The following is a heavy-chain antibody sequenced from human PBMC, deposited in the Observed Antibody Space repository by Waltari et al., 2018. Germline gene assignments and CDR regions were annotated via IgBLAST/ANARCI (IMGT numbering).Heavy chain of an antibody. CDR3: ARMVRGVIIPYYFDY. CDR1: GYTFTGYY. V-gene: IGHV1-2*02. J-gene: IGHJ4*02. D-gene: IGHD3-10*01. Sequence: QVQLVQSGAEVKKPGASVKVSCKASGYTFTGYYMHWVRQAPGQGLEWMGWRNPNSGGTNYAQKFQGRVTMTRDTSIRTAYMELSRLRSDDTAVYYCARMVRGVIIPYYFDYWGQGTLVTVSS. CDR2: RNPNSGGT.